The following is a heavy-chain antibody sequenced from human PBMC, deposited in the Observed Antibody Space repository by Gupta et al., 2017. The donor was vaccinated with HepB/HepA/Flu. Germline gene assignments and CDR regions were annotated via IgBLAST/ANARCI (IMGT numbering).Heavy chain of an antibody. V-gene: IGHV3-72*01. CDR1: GFIFSDNY. Sequence: EVQLVESGGGLVQHGGSLRLSCSASGFIFSDNYMAWVRQAPGKGFEWVGLVRKMANHYAPEYVASVKGRFTISRDDSQNSLYLQMNSLKIEDTAVYFCARYSGIYGLDVWGQGTTVTVSS. D-gene: IGHD1-26*01. CDR2: VRKMANHYAP. CDR3: ARYSGIYGLDV. J-gene: IGHJ6*02.